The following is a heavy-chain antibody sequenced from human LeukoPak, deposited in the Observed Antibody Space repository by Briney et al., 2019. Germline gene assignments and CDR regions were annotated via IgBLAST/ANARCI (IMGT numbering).Heavy chain of an antibody. CDR1: GFTFSSYA. V-gene: IGHV4-39*01. CDR3: ARQGYYYDSSGYYAPFDY. CDR2: IYYSGST. Sequence: GSLRLSCAASGFTFSSYAMSWVRQPPGKGLEWIGSIYYSGSTYYNPSLKSRVTISVDTSKNQFSLKLSSVTAADTAVYYCARQGYYYDSSGYYAPFDYWGQGTLVTVSS. J-gene: IGHJ4*02. D-gene: IGHD3-22*01.